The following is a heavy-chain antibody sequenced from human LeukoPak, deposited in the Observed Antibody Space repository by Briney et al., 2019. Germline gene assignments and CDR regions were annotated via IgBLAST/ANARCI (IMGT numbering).Heavy chain of an antibody. CDR3: ARVAAAGFRIDAFDI. Sequence: ASVKVSCKASGYTFTSYGISWVRQAPGQGLEWMGWISAYNGNTNYAQKLQGRVTMTTDTSTSTAYMELRGLRSDDTAVYYCARVAAAGFRIDAFDIWGQGTMVTVSS. CDR1: GYTFTSYG. J-gene: IGHJ3*02. D-gene: IGHD6-13*01. V-gene: IGHV1-18*01. CDR2: ISAYNGNT.